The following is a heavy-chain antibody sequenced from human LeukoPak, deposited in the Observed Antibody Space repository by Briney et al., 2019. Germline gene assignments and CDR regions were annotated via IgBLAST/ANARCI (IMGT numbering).Heavy chain of an antibody. CDR2: ISGSGGGT. CDR1: GITLSNYG. V-gene: IGHV3-23*01. Sequence: GGSLRLSCAVSGITLSNYGMSWVRQAPGKGLEWVAGISGSGGGTVYVDSVKGRFTISRDNPKNTLYLQMNSLRAEDTAVYFCAKRGVVIRVILVGFHKEAYYFDSWGQGALVTVSS. CDR3: AKRGVVIRVILVGFHKEAYYFDS. D-gene: IGHD3-22*01. J-gene: IGHJ4*02.